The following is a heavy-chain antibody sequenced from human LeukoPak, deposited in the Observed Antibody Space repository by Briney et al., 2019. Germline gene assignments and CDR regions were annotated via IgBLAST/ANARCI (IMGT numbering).Heavy chain of an antibody. Sequence: SGGSLRLSCAASGFTFSSYGMTWVRQAPGKGLEWVSYISSSSSTIYYADSVKGRFTISRDNAKNSLYLQMNSLRDEDTAVYYCARVRRGYMVRGVILYYFDYWGQGTLVTVSS. CDR2: ISSSSSTI. D-gene: IGHD3-10*01. CDR1: GFTFSSYG. V-gene: IGHV3-48*02. CDR3: ARVRRGYMVRGVILYYFDY. J-gene: IGHJ4*02.